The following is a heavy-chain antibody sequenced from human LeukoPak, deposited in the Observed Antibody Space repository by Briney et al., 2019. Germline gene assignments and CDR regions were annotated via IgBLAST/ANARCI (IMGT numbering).Heavy chain of an antibody. Sequence: GGSLRLSCAASGFTFSSYAMHWVRQTPGKGLEWVAVISYDGSNKYYADSVKGRFTISRDNSKNTLYLQMSSLRAEDTAVYYCARVYYYDSSGYLGGMDVWGKGTTVTVSS. D-gene: IGHD3-22*01. CDR1: GFTFSSYA. J-gene: IGHJ6*04. V-gene: IGHV3-30-3*01. CDR2: ISYDGSNK. CDR3: ARVYYYDSSGYLGGMDV.